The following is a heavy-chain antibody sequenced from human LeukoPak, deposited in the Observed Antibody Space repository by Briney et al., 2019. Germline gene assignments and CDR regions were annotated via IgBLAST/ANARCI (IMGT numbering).Heavy chain of an antibody. J-gene: IGHJ4*02. CDR2: INPNSGGT. CDR1: GYTFTGYF. CDR3: ARRWGGSYQLDY. D-gene: IGHD1-26*01. V-gene: IGHV1-2*02. Sequence: ASVKVSCKASGYTFTGYFMHWVRQAPGQGLEWMGWINPNSGGTNYAQKFQGRVTLTRDMSISTTYMELTSLRSDDTAVYYCARRWGGSYQLDYWGQGTLVTVSS.